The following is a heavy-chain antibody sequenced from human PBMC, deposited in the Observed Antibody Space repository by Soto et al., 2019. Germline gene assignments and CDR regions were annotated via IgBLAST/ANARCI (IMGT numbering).Heavy chain of an antibody. CDR1: ATIFSSYT. D-gene: IGHD3-16*01. J-gene: IGHJ6*02. CDR3: ARGLGGRMDD. V-gene: IGHV1-69*08. CDR2: IIPILGET. Sequence: QVQLVQSGAEVKKPGSSVRVSCKASATIFSSYTISWVRQAPGQGLEWMGRIIPILGETNSAQKLQGRVTLTAEKTTNTAYMGLNSLRLENTAVYYCARGLGGRMDDWGQGATVTVSS.